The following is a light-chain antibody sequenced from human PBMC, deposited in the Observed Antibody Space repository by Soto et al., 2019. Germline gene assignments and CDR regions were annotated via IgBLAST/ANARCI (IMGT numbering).Light chain of an antibody. J-gene: IGKJ4*01. CDR1: QDITNY. CDR3: QRHENLPLI. CDR2: DAD. Sequence: DIQMTQSPSSLSASVGDRVTITCQASQDITNYLNWYQQKAGKAPKLLIYDADNLETGVPSRFSGSGSEKDFTFSISSRQAEDVATDYCQRHENLPLIFGGGTKVEIK. V-gene: IGKV1-33*01.